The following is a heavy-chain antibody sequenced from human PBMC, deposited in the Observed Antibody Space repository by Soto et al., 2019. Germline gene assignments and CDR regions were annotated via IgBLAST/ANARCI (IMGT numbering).Heavy chain of an antibody. CDR2: INPSGGST. V-gene: IGHV1-46*01. D-gene: IGHD2-2*01. Sequence: ASVKVSCKASGYTFTSYYMHWVRQAPGQGLEWMGIINPSGGSTSYAQKFQGRVTMTRDTSTSTVYMELSSLRSEDTAVYYCARVGCSSTSCYQAGIEGNGMDVWGQGTTVTVS. J-gene: IGHJ6*02. CDR1: GYTFTSYY. CDR3: ARVGCSSTSCYQAGIEGNGMDV.